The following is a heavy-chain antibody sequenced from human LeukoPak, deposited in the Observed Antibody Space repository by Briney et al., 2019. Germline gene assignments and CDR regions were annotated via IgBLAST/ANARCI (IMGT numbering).Heavy chain of an antibody. CDR1: GFTFSSYS. CDR3: ARDLGIVGAYDAFDI. V-gene: IGHV3-21*01. Sequence: PGGSLRLSCAASGFTFSSYSMNWVRQAPGKGLEWVSSISSSSSYIYYADSVKGRFTISRDNAKNSLYLQMNSLRAEDTAVYYCARDLGIVGAYDAFDIWGQGTMVTVSS. J-gene: IGHJ3*02. D-gene: IGHD1-26*01. CDR2: ISSSSSYI.